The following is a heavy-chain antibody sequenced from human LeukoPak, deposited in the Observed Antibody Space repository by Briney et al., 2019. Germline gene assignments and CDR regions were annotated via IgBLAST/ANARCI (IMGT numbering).Heavy chain of an antibody. D-gene: IGHD3-3*01. CDR3: ARWKYYDFWSGLGFDP. CDR1: GGSISSYY. CDR2: IYYSGST. J-gene: IGHJ5*02. Sequence: SETLSLTCTVSGGSISSYYWSWIRQPPGKGLEWIGYIYYSGSTNYNPSLKSRVTISVDTSKNQFSLKLSSVTAADTAVYYCARWKYYDFWSGLGFDPWGQGTLVTVSS. V-gene: IGHV4-59*01.